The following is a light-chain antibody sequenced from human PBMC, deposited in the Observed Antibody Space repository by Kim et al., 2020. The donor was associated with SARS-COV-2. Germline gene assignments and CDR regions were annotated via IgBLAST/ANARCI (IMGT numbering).Light chain of an antibody. V-gene: IGLV3-19*01. CDR1: SLREYY. J-gene: IGLJ2*01. CDR3: NCRDSSGAHWD. Sequence: SSELTQDPAVSVALGQTVRITCQGDSLREYYASWYQQKPGQAPVLVIYYENNRPSGIPDRFSGSRSGNTASLTITGAQAEDEADYYCNCRDSSGAHWDFGGGTKLTVL. CDR2: YEN.